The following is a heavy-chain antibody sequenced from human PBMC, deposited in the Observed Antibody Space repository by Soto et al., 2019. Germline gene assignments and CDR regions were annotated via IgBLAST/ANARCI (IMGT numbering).Heavy chain of an antibody. V-gene: IGHV1-18*04. CDR2: ISGYSGNT. D-gene: IGHD1-26*01. CDR3: ARVPRGTWYAHLLY. Sequence: QVQLVQSGAEVKKPGASVKVSCKTSGYTFTSYGISWVRQAPGQGLEWMGWISGYSGNTNYAPMLQGRVTMTTDTSTSTAYLELRRLRSDDTAVYYCARVPRGTWYAHLLYWGQGTLVTVSS. J-gene: IGHJ4*02. CDR1: GYTFTSYG.